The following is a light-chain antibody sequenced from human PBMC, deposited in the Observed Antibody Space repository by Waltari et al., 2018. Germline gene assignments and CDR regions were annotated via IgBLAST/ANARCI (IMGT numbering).Light chain of an antibody. CDR2: RNN. J-gene: IGLJ2*01. V-gene: IGLV1-47*01. CDR3: AAWDDSLRGQ. Sequence: QSVLTQPPSASGTPGQRVTISWSGSRSNIGSDYVYWYQHLPGAAPKLLIDRNNRRPSGVPDRFSGSKSGTSASLAINGLRSEDEGDYYCAAWDDSLRGQFGGGTKLTVL. CDR1: RSNIGSDY.